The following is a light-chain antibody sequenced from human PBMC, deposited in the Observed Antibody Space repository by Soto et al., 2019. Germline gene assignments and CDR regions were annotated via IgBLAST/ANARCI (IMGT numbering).Light chain of an antibody. V-gene: IGLV2-8*01. CDR2: EVT. Sequence: QSVLTQPPSASGSPGQSVTISCTGTSSDVGAYNYVSWYQQHEGKAPKLVIYEVTKRPSGVPDRFSGSKSANTASLTVSGLQAEDEADYYCSSFASSNTWVFGGGTKVTVL. J-gene: IGLJ3*02. CDR3: SSFASSNTWV. CDR1: SSDVGAYNY.